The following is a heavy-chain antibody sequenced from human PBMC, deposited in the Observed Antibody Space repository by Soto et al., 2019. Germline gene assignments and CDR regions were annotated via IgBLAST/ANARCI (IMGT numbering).Heavy chain of an antibody. CDR1: GFTFSRYW. Sequence: EVQLVESGGGLVQPGGSLRLSCAASGFTFSRYWMSWVRQAPGKGLEWVANIKQDGSEKYYVDSLKGRFTIPRDNAKNPLYLQMNSLRAGDTAVYYCARDPYYYYRSGYFDYWGQGTLVTVSS. V-gene: IGHV3-7*01. D-gene: IGHD3-22*01. CDR2: IKQDGSEK. J-gene: IGHJ4*02. CDR3: ARDPYYYYRSGYFDY.